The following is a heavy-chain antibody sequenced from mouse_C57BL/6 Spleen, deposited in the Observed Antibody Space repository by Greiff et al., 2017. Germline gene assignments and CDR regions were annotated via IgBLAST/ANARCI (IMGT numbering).Heavy chain of an antibody. V-gene: IGHV1-66*01. CDR3: ARELLGRDFDY. CDR2: IYPGSGNT. Sequence: QVQLQQSGPELVKPGASVKISCKASGYSFTSYYIHWVKQRPGQGLEWIGWIYPGSGNTKYNEKFKGKATLTADTSSSTAYMQLSSLTSEDSAVYYCARELLGRDFDYWGQGTTLTVSS. CDR1: GYSFTSYY. D-gene: IGHD1-1*01. J-gene: IGHJ2*01.